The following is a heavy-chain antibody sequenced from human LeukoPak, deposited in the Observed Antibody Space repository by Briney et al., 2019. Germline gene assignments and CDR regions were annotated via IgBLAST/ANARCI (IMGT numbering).Heavy chain of an antibody. V-gene: IGHV3-21*01. CDR3: ATARYSSSGSLDY. D-gene: IGHD6-6*01. CDR1: GFTFSSYW. CDR2: ISSSSSYI. Sequence: GGSLRLSCAASGFTFSSYWMSWVRQAPGKGLEWVSSISSSSSYIYYADSVKGRFTISRDNAKNSLYLQMNSLRAEDTAVYYCATARYSSSGSLDYWGQGTLVTVSS. J-gene: IGHJ4*02.